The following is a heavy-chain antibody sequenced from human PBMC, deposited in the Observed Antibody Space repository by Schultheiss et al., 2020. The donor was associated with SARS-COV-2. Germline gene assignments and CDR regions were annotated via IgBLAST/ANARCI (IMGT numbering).Heavy chain of an antibody. J-gene: IGHJ6*02. D-gene: IGHD2-2*01. V-gene: IGHV3-21*01. Sequence: GGSLRLSCAASGFNFSNYWMHWVRQAPGKGLEWVSSISSSSDYIYYADSVKGRFTISRDNAKNSLYLQMNSLRAEDTAVYYCARDRSPVVVPGARDDVWGRGTTVTVSS. CDR3: ARDRSPVVVPGARDDV. CDR2: ISSSSDYI. CDR1: GFNFSNYW.